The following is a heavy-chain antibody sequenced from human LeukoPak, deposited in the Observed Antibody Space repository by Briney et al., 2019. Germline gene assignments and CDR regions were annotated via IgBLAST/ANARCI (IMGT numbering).Heavy chain of an antibody. D-gene: IGHD6-19*01. Sequence: GASVKVSCKASGYTFTGYYMHWVRQAPGQGLEWMAWINPNSGGTNYAQKFQGRVTVTRDTSISTAYMELSRLRSDDTAVYYCARLGSSGWYVHPTLDYWGQGTLVTVSS. J-gene: IGHJ4*02. CDR2: INPNSGGT. CDR3: ARLGSSGWYVHPTLDY. V-gene: IGHV1-2*02. CDR1: GYTFTGYY.